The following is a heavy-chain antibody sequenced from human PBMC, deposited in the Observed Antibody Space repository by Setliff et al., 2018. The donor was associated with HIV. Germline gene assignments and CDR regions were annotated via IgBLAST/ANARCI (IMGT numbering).Heavy chain of an antibody. D-gene: IGHD3-3*01. CDR3: ARGVGEYYNFWSGYPAWYFDL. CDR1: GGSISSYY. J-gene: IGHJ2*01. CDR2: IYYSGST. Sequence: SETLSLTCTVSGGSISSYYWSWIRQPPGKGLEWIGYIYYSGSTNYNPSLKSRVTISLDTSKNQFSLKLSSVTAADTAVYYCARGVGEYYNFWSGYPAWYFDLWGRGTLVTVSS. V-gene: IGHV4-59*01.